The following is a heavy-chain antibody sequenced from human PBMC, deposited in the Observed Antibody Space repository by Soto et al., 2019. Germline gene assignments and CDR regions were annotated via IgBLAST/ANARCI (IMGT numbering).Heavy chain of an antibody. CDR2: ISGSGGST. Sequence: EVQLLESGGGLVQPGGSLRLSCAASGFTFSSYAMSWVRQAPGKGLEWVSAISGSGGSTYYADSVKGRFTISRDNSKNTLYLQMNSVRAEDTAVYYCAKVFFYEPPRAYDYYGMDVWGQGTTVTVSS. J-gene: IGHJ6*02. CDR1: GFTFSSYA. D-gene: IGHD3-3*01. V-gene: IGHV3-23*01. CDR3: AKVFFYEPPRAYDYYGMDV.